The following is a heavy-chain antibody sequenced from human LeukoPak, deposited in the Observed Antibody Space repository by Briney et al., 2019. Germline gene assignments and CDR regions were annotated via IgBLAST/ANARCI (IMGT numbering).Heavy chain of an antibody. CDR1: GGSISSSSYY. CDR3: ARQDVGKGYCSSTSCYSPTGY. CDR2: IYYSGST. D-gene: IGHD2-2*02. J-gene: IGHJ4*02. Sequence: SETLSLTCTVSGGSISSSSYYWGWIRQPPGKGLEWIGSIYYSGSTYYNPSLKSRVTISVDTSKNQFSLKLSSVTAADTAVYYCARQDVGKGYCSSTSCYSPTGYWGQGTLVTVSS. V-gene: IGHV4-39*01.